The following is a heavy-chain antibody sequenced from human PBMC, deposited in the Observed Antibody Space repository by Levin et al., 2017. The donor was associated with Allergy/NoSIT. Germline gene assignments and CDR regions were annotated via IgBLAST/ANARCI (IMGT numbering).Heavy chain of an antibody. CDR1: GGSISSGGYY. Sequence: SETLSLTCAVSGGSISSGGYYWGWIRQHPGKGLEWIGYIYYSGSSFYNPSLKSRVTISLDTSKNQFSLKLSSVTAADTAVYYCARAFGAIKLGHSFDFWGQGTLVTVSS. D-gene: IGHD1/OR15-1a*01. V-gene: IGHV4-31*11. J-gene: IGHJ4*02. CDR2: IYYSGSS. CDR3: ARAFGAIKLGHSFDF.